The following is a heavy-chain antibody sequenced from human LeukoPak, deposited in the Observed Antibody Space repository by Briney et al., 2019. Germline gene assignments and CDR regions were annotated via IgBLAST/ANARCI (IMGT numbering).Heavy chain of an antibody. J-gene: IGHJ4*02. V-gene: IGHV3-23*01. Sequence: GGSLRLSCAASGFTFSSYAMSWVRRAPGKGLEWVSAISGSGGSTYYADSVKGRFTISRDNSKNTLYLQMNSLRAEDTAVYYCAKPISRFSGTDYWGQGTLVTVSS. CDR1: GFTFSSYA. CDR2: ISGSGGST. CDR3: AKPISRFSGTDY. D-gene: IGHD3-3*02.